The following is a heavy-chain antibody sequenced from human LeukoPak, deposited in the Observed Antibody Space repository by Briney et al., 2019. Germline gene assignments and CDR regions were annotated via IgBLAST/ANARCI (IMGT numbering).Heavy chain of an antibody. CDR3: ARGRLGATY. Sequence: SETLSLTCTVSGGSISSQYWSWTRQPPGKGLEWIGYIHHSGTTNYSPSLKSRVTISVDMSKNQFFLNLTSVTAADTAVYYCARGRLGATYWGQGTLVTVSS. CDR2: IHHSGTT. J-gene: IGHJ4*02. D-gene: IGHD1-26*01. CDR1: GGSISSQY. V-gene: IGHV4-59*11.